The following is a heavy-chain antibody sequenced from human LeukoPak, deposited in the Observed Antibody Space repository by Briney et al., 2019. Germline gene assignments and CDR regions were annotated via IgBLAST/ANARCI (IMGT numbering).Heavy chain of an antibody. D-gene: IGHD3-9*01. CDR2: IIPIFGTA. J-gene: IGHJ5*02. CDR1: GGTFSSYA. Sequence: ASVKVSCKASGGTFSSYAISWVRQAPGQGLEWMGGIIPIFGTANYAQKFQGRVTITADESTSTAYMELSSLRSEDTAVYYCARCVLRYFHRYNWFDPWGQGTLVTVSS. CDR3: ARCVLRYFHRYNWFDP. V-gene: IGHV1-69*13.